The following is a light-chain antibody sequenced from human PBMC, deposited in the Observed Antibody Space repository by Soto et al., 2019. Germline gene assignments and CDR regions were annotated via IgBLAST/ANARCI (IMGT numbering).Light chain of an antibody. CDR1: QCIRRY. J-gene: IGKJ3*01. Sequence: IELIQYPSSLSASVGDRVAIACRASQCIRRYLAWYQQEPGKAPQLLIYAASTLQSGVPSRFSGNGAGTDFTLTISSLQPEDFVTYYCQQLKISPFTFGPGTKVDIK. CDR2: AAS. V-gene: IGKV1-9*01. CDR3: QQLKISPFT.